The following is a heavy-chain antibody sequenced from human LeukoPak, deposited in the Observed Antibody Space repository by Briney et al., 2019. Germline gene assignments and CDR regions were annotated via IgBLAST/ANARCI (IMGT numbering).Heavy chain of an antibody. CDR1: GGSISSSSYY. Sequence: SETLSLTCTVSGGSISSSSYYWGWIRQPPGKGLGWIGCIYYSGSTYSNPSLKSRVTISVDTSRNQFSLKLSSVTAADTAVYYCARLRGSSGWYKYYFDYWGQGTLVTVSS. D-gene: IGHD6-19*01. CDR3: ARLRGSSGWYKYYFDY. CDR2: IYYSGST. V-gene: IGHV4-39*01. J-gene: IGHJ4*02.